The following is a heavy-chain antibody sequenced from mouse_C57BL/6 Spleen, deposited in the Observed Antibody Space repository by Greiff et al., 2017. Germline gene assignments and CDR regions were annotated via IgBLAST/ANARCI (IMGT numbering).Heavy chain of an antibody. Sequence: VQLQQSGAELVKPGASVKLSCKASGYTFTEYTIHWVKQRSGQGLEWIGWFYPGSGSIKYNEKFKDKATLTADKSSSTVYMELSRLTSEDSAVYFCAKHAPIYYCNYGNAMDYWGQGTSVTVSS. D-gene: IGHD2-1*01. V-gene: IGHV1-62-2*01. J-gene: IGHJ4*01. CDR2: FYPGSGSI. CDR3: AKHAPIYYCNYGNAMDY. CDR1: GYTFTEYT.